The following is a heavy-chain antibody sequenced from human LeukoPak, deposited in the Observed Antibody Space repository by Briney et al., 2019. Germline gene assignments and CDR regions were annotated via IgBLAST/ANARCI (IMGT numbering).Heavy chain of an antibody. D-gene: IGHD5-24*01. Sequence: ASETLSLTCTVSGGSISSGGYYWSWIRQHPGKGLEWIGYIYYSGSTYYNPSLKSRVTISVDTSKNQFSLKLSSVTAADTAVYYCARHGKMATDAVGYWGQGTLVTVSS. CDR1: GGSISSGGYY. J-gene: IGHJ4*02. CDR2: IYYSGST. V-gene: IGHV4-31*03. CDR3: ARHGKMATDAVGY.